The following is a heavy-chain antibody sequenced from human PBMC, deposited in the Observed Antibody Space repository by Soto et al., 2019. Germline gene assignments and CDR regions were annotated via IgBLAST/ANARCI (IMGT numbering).Heavy chain of an antibody. CDR2: IYYSGST. D-gene: IGHD3-10*01. CDR3: ARGSGASLRGGYYYYGMDV. J-gene: IGHJ6*02. V-gene: IGHV4-59*01. Sequence: LSLTCTVSGGSISSYYWSWIRQPPGKGLEWIGYIYYSGSTNYNPSLKSRVTISVDTSKNQFSLKLSSVTAADTAVYYCARGSGASLRGGYYYYGMDVWGQGTTVTVS. CDR1: GGSISSYY.